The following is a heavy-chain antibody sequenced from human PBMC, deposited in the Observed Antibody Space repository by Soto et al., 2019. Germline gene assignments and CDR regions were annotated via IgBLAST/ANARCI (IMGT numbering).Heavy chain of an antibody. V-gene: IGHV3-48*03. J-gene: IGHJ4*02. CDR1: GFTFSSYA. Sequence: PGGSLRLSCAASGFTFSSYAMSWVRQAPGKGLEWVSYISSSGSTIYYADSVKGRFTISRDNGKNSLYLQMNRLRAEDTAVYYCARPSSGYYFKYFDYWGQGTLVTVSS. D-gene: IGHD3-22*01. CDR2: ISSSGSTI. CDR3: ARPSSGYYFKYFDY.